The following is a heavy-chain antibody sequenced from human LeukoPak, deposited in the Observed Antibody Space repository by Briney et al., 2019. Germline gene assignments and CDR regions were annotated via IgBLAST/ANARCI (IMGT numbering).Heavy chain of an antibody. Sequence: SETLSLTCSVSGGSISSGTYYWSWIRQPAGKGLEWIGRINTSGTTNYDPSLKSRVTISVDTSENQFSLRLSSVTAADTAVYYCARVPYYYDSAQNYWYFDLWGRGTLVTVSS. CDR3: ARVPYYYDSAQNYWYFDL. D-gene: IGHD3-22*01. CDR2: INTSGTT. J-gene: IGHJ2*01. V-gene: IGHV4-61*02. CDR1: GGSISSGTYY.